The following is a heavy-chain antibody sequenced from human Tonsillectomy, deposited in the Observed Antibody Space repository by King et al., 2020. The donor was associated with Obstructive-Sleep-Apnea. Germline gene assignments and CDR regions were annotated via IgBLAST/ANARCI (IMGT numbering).Heavy chain of an antibody. D-gene: IGHD5-18*01. CDR1: GFTFSNYG. J-gene: IGHJ4*02. CDR3: VKVDDTALDY. V-gene: IGHV3-30*02. CDR2: IRYDGKSK. Sequence: QVQLVESGGGVVQPGRSLRLSCAASGFTFSNYGMHWVRQAPGKGLEWLTFIRYDGKSKYYADSVKGRFTISRDNSKNTLYLQMSSLRAEDTAVYYCVKVDDTALDYWGQGTLVTVSS.